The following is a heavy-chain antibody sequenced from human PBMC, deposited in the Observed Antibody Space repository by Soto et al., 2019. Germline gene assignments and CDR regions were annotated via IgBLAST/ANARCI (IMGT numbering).Heavy chain of an antibody. V-gene: IGHV5-51*01. D-gene: IGHD4-17*01. Sequence: GESLKISCKGSGYSFTSYWIGWVRQMPGKGLEWMGIIYPGDSDTRYSPSFQGQVTISADKSISTAYLQWSSLKASDTAMYYCARVSAVTNLYYYYGMDVWGQGTTVTVS. J-gene: IGHJ6*02. CDR3: ARVSAVTNLYYYYGMDV. CDR1: GYSFTSYW. CDR2: IYPGDSDT.